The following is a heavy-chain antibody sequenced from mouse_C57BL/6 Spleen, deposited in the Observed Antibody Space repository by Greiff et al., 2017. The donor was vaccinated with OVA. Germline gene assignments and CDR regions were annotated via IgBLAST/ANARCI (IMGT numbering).Heavy chain of an antibody. Sequence: EVKVVESGGGLVKPGGSLKLSCAASGFTFSDYGMHWVRQAPEKGLEWVAYISSGSSTIYYADTVKGRFTISRDNAKNTLFLQMTSLRSEVTALYYFSTAYSSNSGWYFAVWGTGTTVTVSS. J-gene: IGHJ1*03. CDR2: ISSGSSTI. CDR3: STAYSSNSGWYFAV. D-gene: IGHD2-5*01. V-gene: IGHV5-17*01. CDR1: GFTFSDYG.